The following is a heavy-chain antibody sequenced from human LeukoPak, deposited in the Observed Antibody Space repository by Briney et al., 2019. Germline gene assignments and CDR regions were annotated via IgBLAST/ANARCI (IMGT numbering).Heavy chain of an antibody. Sequence: GGSLRLSCAVSGLTFSDYRMVWVRQAPEKRLEWVAVTAGADDVIQYADSVKGRFTISTDNSKNTVYLQMNSLRAEDTAVYYCAGQLGRSGHSYWGQGAQVTVSS. D-gene: IGHD3-22*01. V-gene: IGHV3-23*01. CDR3: AGQLGRSGHSY. CDR2: TAGADDVI. J-gene: IGHJ4*02. CDR1: GLTFSDYR.